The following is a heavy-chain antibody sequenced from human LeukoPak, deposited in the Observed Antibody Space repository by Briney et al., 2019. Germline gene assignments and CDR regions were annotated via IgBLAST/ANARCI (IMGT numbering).Heavy chain of an antibody. V-gene: IGHV3-11*01. CDR1: GFTFSDYY. CDR3: ARVRLQYGFFWFDP. D-gene: IGHD4-11*01. CDR2: ISSSGSTI. J-gene: IGHJ5*02. Sequence: GGSLRLSCAASGFTFSDYYMSWIRQAPGKGLEWVSYISSSGSTIYYADSVKGRFTISRDNAKNSLYPQMNSLRAEDTAVYYCARVRLQYGFFWFDPWGQGTLVTVSS.